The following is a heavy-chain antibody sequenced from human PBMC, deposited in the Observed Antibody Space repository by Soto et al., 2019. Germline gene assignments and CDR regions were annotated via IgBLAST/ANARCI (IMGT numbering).Heavy chain of an antibody. CDR3: AKSTTVTTGPYYYYYMDV. Sequence: GGSLRLSCAASGLTFSNYAMSWISQNPGKGLEWVSAISGSGGSTYYADSVKGRFTISRDNSKNTLYLQMNSLRAEDTAVYYCAKSTTVTTGPYYYYYMDVWGKGTTVTVFS. J-gene: IGHJ6*03. D-gene: IGHD4-4*01. CDR1: GLTFSNYA. CDR2: ISGSGGST. V-gene: IGHV3-23*01.